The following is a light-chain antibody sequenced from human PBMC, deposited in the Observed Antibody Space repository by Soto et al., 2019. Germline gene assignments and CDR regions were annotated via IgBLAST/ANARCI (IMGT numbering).Light chain of an antibody. Sequence: DIQMTPSPSSLSASVGDRFTITCRASQSISSYLNWYQQKQGKXXKXXIYAASSLQSGVPSRFSGSGSGTDLTITISSLKPEDFATYYCQQSYSTPITFGQGTRLEIK. CDR1: QSISSY. CDR2: AAS. J-gene: IGKJ5*01. V-gene: IGKV1-39*01. CDR3: QQSYSTPIT.